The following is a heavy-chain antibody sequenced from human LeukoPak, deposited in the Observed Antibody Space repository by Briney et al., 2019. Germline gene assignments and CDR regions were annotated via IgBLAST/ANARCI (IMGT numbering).Heavy chain of an antibody. D-gene: IGHD3-10*01. V-gene: IGHV3-7*01. CDR2: ITQDGSER. CDR3: ARVGMIRSLDY. Sequence: GGSLRLSCAASGFTFSTYWMRWVRQAPGKGREWVASITQDGSERSHVDSVKGRFTISRDNAKNSLYLQMNSLRAEDTAIYYCARVGMIRSLDYWGQRTLVTVSS. J-gene: IGHJ4*02. CDR1: GFTFSTYW.